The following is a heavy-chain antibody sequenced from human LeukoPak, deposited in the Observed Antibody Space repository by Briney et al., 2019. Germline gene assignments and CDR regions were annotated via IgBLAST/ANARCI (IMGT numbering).Heavy chain of an antibody. Sequence: GGSLRLSCAASGFTFSSHAMHWVRQAPGKGLEWVAVISYDGSNKNYVDSVKGRFTVSRDNSKYTLDLQMNSLRAEDSAVYYCARDMSGRYQIDYWGQGTLATVSS. CDR1: GFTFSSHA. V-gene: IGHV3-30-3*01. D-gene: IGHD1-26*01. CDR3: ARDMSGRYQIDY. J-gene: IGHJ4*02. CDR2: ISYDGSNK.